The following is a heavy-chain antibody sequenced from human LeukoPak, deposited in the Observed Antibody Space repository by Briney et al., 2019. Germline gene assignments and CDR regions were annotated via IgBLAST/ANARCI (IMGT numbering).Heavy chain of an antibody. J-gene: IGHJ5*02. CDR1: GLTFQNTW. CDR2: ISYDGSNK. V-gene: IGHV3-30*03. D-gene: IGHD5-18*01. Sequence: PGGSLRLSCAASGLTFQNTWMHWVRQAPGKGLEWVAVISYDGSNKYYADSVKGRFTISRDNSKNTLYLQMNSLRAEDTAVYFCASGKYRYGDNWFDPWGQGTLVTVSS. CDR3: ASGKYRYGDNWFDP.